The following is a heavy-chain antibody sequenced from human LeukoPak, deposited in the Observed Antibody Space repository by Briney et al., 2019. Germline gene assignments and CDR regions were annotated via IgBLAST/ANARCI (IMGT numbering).Heavy chain of an antibody. CDR3: ARGAHNYDFWSGYYAGGPYFYY. CDR2: IYYSGST. V-gene: IGHV4-59*12. CDR1: GGSISSYY. D-gene: IGHD3-3*01. Sequence: SETLSLTCTVSGGSISSYYWSWIRQPPGKGLEWIGYIYYSGSTNYNPSLKSRVTMSVDTSKNQFSLKLSSVTAADTAVYYCARGAHNYDFWSGYYAGGPYFYYWGQGTLVTVSS. J-gene: IGHJ4*02.